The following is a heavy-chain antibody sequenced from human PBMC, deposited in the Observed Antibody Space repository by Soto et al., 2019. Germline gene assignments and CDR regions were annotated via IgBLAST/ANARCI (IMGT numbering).Heavy chain of an antibody. CDR1: GYSFNSYW. CDR2: IDTSDSYT. V-gene: IGHV5-10-1*01. Sequence: GASLKISWKGSGYSFNSYWISWVRQMPGKGLEWMGRIDTSDSYTNYSRSFQGHVTITADKSMSTAYLQWSSLKASDTAMYYCARHSPSFYSSSWYSAWGQGTLVTVSS. J-gene: IGHJ5*02. D-gene: IGHD6-13*01. CDR3: ARHSPSFYSSSWYSA.